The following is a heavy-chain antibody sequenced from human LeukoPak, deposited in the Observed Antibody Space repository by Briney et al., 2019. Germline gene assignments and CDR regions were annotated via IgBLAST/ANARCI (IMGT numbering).Heavy chain of an antibody. J-gene: IGHJ4*02. V-gene: IGHV4-59*08. D-gene: IGHD5-12*01. CDR3: ARVGGYDLLFDY. CDR1: GGSISNYY. Sequence: SETLSLTCTVSGGSISNYYWGWIRQPPGKGLEWIGTLSYSGKIYYNPSLKSRVTISVDTSKNQFSLKLSSVTAADTAVYYCARVGGYDLLFDYWGQGTLVTVSS. CDR2: LSYSGKI.